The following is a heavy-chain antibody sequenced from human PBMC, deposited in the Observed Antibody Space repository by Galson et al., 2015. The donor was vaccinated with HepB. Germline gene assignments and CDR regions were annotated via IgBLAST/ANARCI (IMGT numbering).Heavy chain of an antibody. V-gene: IGHV1-69*04. D-gene: IGHD5-12*01. CDR1: GGTFSSYA. Sequence: SVKVSCKASGGTFSSYAISWVRQAPGQGLEWMGRIIPILGIANYAQKFQGRVTITADKSTSTAYMELSSLRSEDTAVYYCAREDIVATLEEHKQYYFDYWGQGTLVTVSS. CDR3: AREDIVATLEEHKQYYFDY. J-gene: IGHJ4*02. CDR2: IIPILGIA.